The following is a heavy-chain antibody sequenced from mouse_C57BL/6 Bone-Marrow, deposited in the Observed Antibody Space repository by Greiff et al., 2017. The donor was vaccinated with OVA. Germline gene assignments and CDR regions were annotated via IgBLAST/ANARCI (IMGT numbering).Heavy chain of an antibody. D-gene: IGHD2-3*01. J-gene: IGHJ2*01. CDR2: IHPNSGST. V-gene: IGHV1-64*01. CDR3: ARMGYDGYEGY. Sequence: VQLQQPGAELVKPGASVKLSCKASGYTFTSYWMHWVKQRPGQGLEWIGMIHPNSGSTNYNEKFKSKATLTVDKSSSTAYMQLSSLTSEDSAVYYCARMGYDGYEGYWGQGTTLTVSS. CDR1: GYTFTSYW.